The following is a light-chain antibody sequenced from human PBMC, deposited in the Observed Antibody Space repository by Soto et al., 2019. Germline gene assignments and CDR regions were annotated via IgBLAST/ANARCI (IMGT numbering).Light chain of an antibody. CDR2: GAS. J-gene: IGKJ2*01. V-gene: IGKV3-20*01. Sequence: IVLTQSPGTLSLSPGERATLSCRASQSVSTSSLAWYQQKPGQAPRLLIYGASNMTTGLPDRVSASGSGADFTLSISRLEPEDFAMYYCQQYGSSPYTFGQGTKLAIK. CDR3: QQYGSSPYT. CDR1: QSVSTSS.